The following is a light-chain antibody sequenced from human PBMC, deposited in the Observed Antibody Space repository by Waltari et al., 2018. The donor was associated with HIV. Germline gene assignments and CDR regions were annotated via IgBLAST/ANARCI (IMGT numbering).Light chain of an antibody. J-gene: IGLJ2*01. CDR1: NADIGSSNH. V-gene: IGLV2-23*02. Sequence: QSAPTQPAPVSGSPGQSATISCIGTNADIGSSNHVSWFHPLSSEAPRLLIYDVNKRPSSVSHRFSGSKSNTTASLTISGLQIEDEGDYYCCSYAGKGVVLFGGGTKLTV. CDR2: DVN. CDR3: CSYAGKGVVL.